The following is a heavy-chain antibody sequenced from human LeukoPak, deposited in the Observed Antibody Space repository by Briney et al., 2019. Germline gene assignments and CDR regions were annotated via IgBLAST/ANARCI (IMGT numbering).Heavy chain of an antibody. CDR2: IKLDGSAT. CDR1: GFTFTNFW. D-gene: IGHD4-17*01. CDR3: AKGLSIDYGDYVNAFDI. Sequence: GGSLRLSCAASGFTFTNFWMAWVRQVPGKGPEWVADIKLDGSATNYLDSVRGRFTISRDNAKNSLFLQMNSLTTDDTALYYCAKGLSIDYGDYVNAFDIWGQGTMVTVSS. J-gene: IGHJ3*02. V-gene: IGHV3-7*03.